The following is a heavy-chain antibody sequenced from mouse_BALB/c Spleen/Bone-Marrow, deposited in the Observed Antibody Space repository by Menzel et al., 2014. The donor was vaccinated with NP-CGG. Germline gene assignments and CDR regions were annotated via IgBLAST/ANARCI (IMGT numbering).Heavy chain of an antibody. J-gene: IGHJ1*01. CDR1: GFNIKDTY. V-gene: IGHV14-3*02. CDR2: IDPANGNT. D-gene: IGHD2-4*01. CDR3: ATMITDWYFDV. Sequence: EDQLQQSGAELVKPGASVKLSCTASGFNIKDTYMHWVKQRPEQGLEWIGRIDPANGNTKYDPKFQGKATITADTSSNTAYLQLSSLTSEDTAVYYCATMITDWYFDVWGAGTTVTVSS.